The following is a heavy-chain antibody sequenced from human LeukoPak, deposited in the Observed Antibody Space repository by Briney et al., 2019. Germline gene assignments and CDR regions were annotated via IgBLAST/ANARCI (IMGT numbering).Heavy chain of an antibody. Sequence: PSETLSLTCTVSGGSISSYYWSWIRQPAGKGLEWIGRIYTSGSTNYNPSLKSRVTMSVDTSKNQFSLKLSSVTAADTAVYYCASIPYDILTGYYKLDWFDPWGQGTLVTVSS. CDR2: IYTSGST. CDR3: ASIPYDILTGYYKLDWFDP. J-gene: IGHJ5*02. D-gene: IGHD3-9*01. CDR1: GGSISSYY. V-gene: IGHV4-4*07.